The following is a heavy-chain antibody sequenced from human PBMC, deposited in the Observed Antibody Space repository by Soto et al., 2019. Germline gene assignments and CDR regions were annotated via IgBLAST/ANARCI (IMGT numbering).Heavy chain of an antibody. CDR1: GGSISSYY. CDR2: IYYSGST. D-gene: IGHD1-1*01. Sequence: PSETLSLTCTVSGGSISSYYWSWIRQPPGKGLEWIGHIYYSGSTNYNPSLKSRVTISVDTSKNQFSLKLSSVTAAVTAVYYCARLRVPGYYMDVWGKGTTVTVSS. V-gene: IGHV4-59*01. CDR3: ARLRVPGYYMDV. J-gene: IGHJ6*03.